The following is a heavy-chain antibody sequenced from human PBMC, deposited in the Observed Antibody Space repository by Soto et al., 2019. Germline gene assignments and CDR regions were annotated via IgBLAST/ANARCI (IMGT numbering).Heavy chain of an antibody. D-gene: IGHD3-10*01. J-gene: IGHJ4*02. CDR1: GGSFSGYY. CDR2: INHSGST. V-gene: IGHV4-34*01. Sequence: SETLSLTCAVYGGSFSGYYWSWIRQPPGKKQEWIGEINHSGSTNYNPSLKSRVTISVDTSKNQFSLKLSSVTAADTAVYFCSRLESYYYGSGSFSPSFDYWGQGTLVTVSS. CDR3: SRLESYYYGSGSFSPSFDY.